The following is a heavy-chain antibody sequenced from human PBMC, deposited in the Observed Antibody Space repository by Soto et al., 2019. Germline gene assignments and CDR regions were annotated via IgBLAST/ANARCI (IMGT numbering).Heavy chain of an antibody. J-gene: IGHJ4*02. V-gene: IGHV3-30*18. CDR1: GFTFSSYG. Sequence: QVQLVESGGGVVQPGRSLRLSCAASGFTFSSYGMHWVRQAPGKGLEWVAIISYDGSNKYYEDSGKGRFTISRDNSKNTLNLQMNSLRAEDTAVYYCAKDRTIFGVVIPDYWGQGTLVTVSS. CDR3: AKDRTIFGVVIPDY. CDR2: ISYDGSNK. D-gene: IGHD3-3*01.